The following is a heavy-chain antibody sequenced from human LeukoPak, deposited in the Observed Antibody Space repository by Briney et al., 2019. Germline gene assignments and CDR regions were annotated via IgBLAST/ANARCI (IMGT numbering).Heavy chain of an antibody. CDR3: ARDNIVVVPAAHKWELYYYYGMDV. CDR1: GFTFSSYS. Sequence: TPGGSLRLSCAASGFTFSSYSMNWVRQAPGKGLEWVSSISSSSSYIYYADSVKGRLTISRDNAKNSLYLQMNSLRAEDTAVYYCARDNIVVVPAAHKWELYYYYGMDVWGKGTTVTVSS. CDR2: ISSSSSYI. D-gene: IGHD2-2*01. J-gene: IGHJ6*04. V-gene: IGHV3-21*01.